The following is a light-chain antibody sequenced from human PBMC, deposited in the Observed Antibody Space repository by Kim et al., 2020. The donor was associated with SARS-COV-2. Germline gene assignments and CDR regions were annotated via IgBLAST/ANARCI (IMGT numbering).Light chain of an antibody. CDR2: DAS. V-gene: IGKV1-33*01. Sequence: ASVGDRVTITCQASQDISNYLNWYQQKPRKAPKLLIYDASNLKTGVPSRFSGSGSGTDFTFTISSLQPEDIATYYCQHYDSLPPYTFGQGTKLEI. CDR3: QHYDSLPPYT. J-gene: IGKJ2*01. CDR1: QDISNY.